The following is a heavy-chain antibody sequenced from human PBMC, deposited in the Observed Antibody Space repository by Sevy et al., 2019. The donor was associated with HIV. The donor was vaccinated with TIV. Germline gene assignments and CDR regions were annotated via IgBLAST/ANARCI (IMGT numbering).Heavy chain of an antibody. Sequence: SETLSLTCTVSGGSITSLYWNWIRQPPGKGLEWIASIYYNGYINYNPSLKSRVTLSLDTSKNQFSLRLSSVTAADTAMYYCAGGNAWGRGYSWGQGTLVPVSA. J-gene: IGHJ4*02. CDR3: AGGNAWGRGYS. CDR1: GGSITSLY. D-gene: IGHD1-26*01. CDR2: IYYNGYI. V-gene: IGHV4-59*08.